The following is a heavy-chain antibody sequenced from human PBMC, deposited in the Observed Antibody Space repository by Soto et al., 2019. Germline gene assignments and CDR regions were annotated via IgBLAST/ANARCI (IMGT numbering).Heavy chain of an antibody. CDR3: ARALRGSGSWGWFDP. J-gene: IGHJ5*02. D-gene: IGHD3-10*01. CDR2: IYYSGTT. CDR1: GGSISSGDYY. V-gene: IGHV4-30-4*01. Sequence: QVQLQESGPGLVKPSQTLSLTCTVSGGSISSGDYYWSWIRQPPGKGLEWIGYIYYSGTTFYNPSRKRRVTISVDTSKNQFSLRLSSVTAADTAVYYWARALRGSGSWGWFDPWGQGTLVTVSS.